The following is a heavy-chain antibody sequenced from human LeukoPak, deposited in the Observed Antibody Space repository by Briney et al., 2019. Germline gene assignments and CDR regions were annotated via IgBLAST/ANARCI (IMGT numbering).Heavy chain of an antibody. CDR2: IRSKAYGGTT. D-gene: IGHD3-10*01. Sequence: GGSLRLSCTASGFTFGDYAMSWFRQAPGKGLEWVGFIRSKAYGGTTEYAASVKGRFTISRDDSKSIAYLQMNSLKTEDTAVYYCTRLPMKWFGGLWVGFDPWGQGTLVTVSS. J-gene: IGHJ5*02. V-gene: IGHV3-49*03. CDR1: GFTFGDYA. CDR3: TRLPMKWFGGLWVGFDP.